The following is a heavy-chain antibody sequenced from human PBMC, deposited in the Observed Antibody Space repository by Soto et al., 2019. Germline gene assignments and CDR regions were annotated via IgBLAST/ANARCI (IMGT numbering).Heavy chain of an antibody. J-gene: IGHJ4*02. CDR3: ARALADWGPLYYFDY. CDR1: GFTFSSYG. Sequence: QVQLVESGGGVVQPGRSLRLSCAASGFTFSSYGMHWVRQAPGKGLEWVAVIWYDGSNKYYADSVKGRFTISRDNSKNTLYLQMNSLRAEDTAVYYCARALADWGPLYYFDYWGQGTLVTVSS. V-gene: IGHV3-33*01. CDR2: IWYDGSNK. D-gene: IGHD3-9*01.